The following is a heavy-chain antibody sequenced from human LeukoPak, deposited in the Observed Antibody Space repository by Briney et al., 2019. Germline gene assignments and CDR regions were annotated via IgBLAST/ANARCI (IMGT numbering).Heavy chain of an antibody. Sequence: GGSLRLSCAASEFTFSNYWMSWVRQAPGKGLEWVANIKQDGSEKNYVDSVEGRFTISRDNAKNSLFLQMNSLRAEDTAVYYCARDLAYSSSSPMDYWGQGTLVTVSS. V-gene: IGHV3-7*03. CDR2: IKQDGSEK. D-gene: IGHD6-6*01. J-gene: IGHJ4*02. CDR3: ARDLAYSSSSPMDY. CDR1: EFTFSNYW.